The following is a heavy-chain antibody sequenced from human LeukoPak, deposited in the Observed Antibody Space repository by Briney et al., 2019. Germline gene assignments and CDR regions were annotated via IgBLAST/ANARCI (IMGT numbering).Heavy chain of an antibody. Sequence: GALRLSCAASAFTFSSYWMHWVRRTPGKGLVWVSGIQSDGSTTTYADFVEGRFTISRDNAKNTLFLQMNSLRAEDTAVYYCARDLGYVPDCWGQGTLVTVSS. CDR1: AFTFSSYW. J-gene: IGHJ4*02. CDR3: ARDLGYVPDC. V-gene: IGHV3-74*03. CDR2: IQSDGSTT. D-gene: IGHD2-2*01.